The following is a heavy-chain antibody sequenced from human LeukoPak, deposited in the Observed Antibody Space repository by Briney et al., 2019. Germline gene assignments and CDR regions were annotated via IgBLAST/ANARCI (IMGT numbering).Heavy chain of an antibody. Sequence: GSLRLSCSASGFTFSTYAMHWVRQAPGKGLEYVSAISSNGGRTYYADSVKGRFTISRDNSKNTLYLQMSSLRAEDTAVYYCVKDLPSGGGVDCWGQGTLVTVSS. CDR2: ISSNGGRT. V-gene: IGHV3-64D*06. CDR1: GFTFSTYA. D-gene: IGHD3-10*01. J-gene: IGHJ4*02. CDR3: VKDLPSGGGVDC.